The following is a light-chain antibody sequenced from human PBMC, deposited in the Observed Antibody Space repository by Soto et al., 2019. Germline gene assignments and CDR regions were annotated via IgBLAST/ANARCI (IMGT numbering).Light chain of an antibody. CDR2: GSS. J-gene: IGKJ1*01. Sequence: EIVLTQSPGTLSLSPGDTATLSCRASQSVYSTYLAWYQHKVGQAPRLLIYGSSTRATGIPDRFSGSGSGTDFTLTSRRLEPEHFAVYYCQQYGSSPSTFGQGTKVEVK. CDR1: QSVYSTY. CDR3: QQYGSSPST. V-gene: IGKV3-20*01.